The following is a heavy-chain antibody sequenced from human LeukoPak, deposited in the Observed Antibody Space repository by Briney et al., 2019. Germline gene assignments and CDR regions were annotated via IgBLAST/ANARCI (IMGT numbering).Heavy chain of an antibody. CDR2: IYTSGST. J-gene: IGHJ3*02. CDR1: GGSISSGSYY. V-gene: IGHV4-61*02. CDR3: ARVPTYEIAAARVGYAFDI. Sequence: SETLSLTCTVSGGSISSGSYYWSWIRQPAGKGLEWIGRIYTSGSTNYNPSLKSRVTISVDTSKNQFSLKLSSVTAADTAVYYCARVPTYEIAAARVGYAFDIWSQGTMVTVSS. D-gene: IGHD6-13*01.